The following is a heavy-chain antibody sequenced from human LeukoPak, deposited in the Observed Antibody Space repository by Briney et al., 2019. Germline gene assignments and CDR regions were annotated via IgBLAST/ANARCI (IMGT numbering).Heavy chain of an antibody. V-gene: IGHV1-69*13. CDR2: IIPIFGTA. CDR1: GGTFSSYA. J-gene: IGHJ5*02. CDR3: ARDSGAVVVAAPYNWFDP. D-gene: IGHD2-15*01. Sequence: ASVKVSCKASGGTFSSYAISWVRQAPGQGLEWMGGIIPIFGTANYAQKFQGRVTLTADESTSTAYMELSSVRSEDTAVYYCARDSGAVVVAAPYNWFDPWGQGTLVTVSS.